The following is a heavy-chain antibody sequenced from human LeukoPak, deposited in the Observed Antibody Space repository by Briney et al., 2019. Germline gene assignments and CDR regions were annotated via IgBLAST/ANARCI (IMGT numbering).Heavy chain of an antibody. J-gene: IGHJ5*02. D-gene: IGHD3-22*01. V-gene: IGHV3-48*01. Sequence: GGSLRLSCAASGFTFSNYSMNWVRQAPGKGLEWVSYISSSSSTIYYADSVKGRFTISRDNAKNSLYLQMNSLRAEDTAVYYCARDYYDSSGNWFDPWGQGTLVTVSS. CDR3: ARDYYDSSGNWFDP. CDR1: GFTFSNYS. CDR2: ISSSSSTI.